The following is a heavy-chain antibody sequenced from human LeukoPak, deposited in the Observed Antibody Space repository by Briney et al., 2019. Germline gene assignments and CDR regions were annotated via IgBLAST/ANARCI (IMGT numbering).Heavy chain of an antibody. CDR1: GFPFSAYN. CDR3: VRGALPGDNWYFDL. V-gene: IGHV3-13*01. J-gene: IGHJ2*01. Sequence: GGSLRLSCATSGFPFSAYNMHWVRQAPGKGLEWVSAFGSAGDTYYPGAVKGRFTISRDYAKNSLFLQMNSLRAGDTAVYFCVRGALPGDNWYFDLWGRGTLVTVSS. CDR2: FGSAGDT.